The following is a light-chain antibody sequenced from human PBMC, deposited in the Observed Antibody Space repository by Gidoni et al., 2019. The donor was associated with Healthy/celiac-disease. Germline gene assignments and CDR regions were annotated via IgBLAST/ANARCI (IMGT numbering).Light chain of an antibody. CDR3: QQYYSYPRYT. J-gene: IGKJ2*01. CDR1: QGISSY. Sequence: AIRMTQSPSSFSASTGDRVTITCRASQGISSYLDWYQQKPGKAPKLLIYAASTLQSGVPSRFSGSGSGADFTLTISCLQSEDFATYYCQQYYSYPRYTFGQGTKLEIK. CDR2: AAS. V-gene: IGKV1-8*01.